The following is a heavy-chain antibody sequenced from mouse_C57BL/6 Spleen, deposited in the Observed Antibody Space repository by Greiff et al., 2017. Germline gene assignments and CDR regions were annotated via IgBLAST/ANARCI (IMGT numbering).Heavy chain of an antibody. CDR2: ISDGGSYT. Sequence: EVQLVESGGGLVKPGGSLKLSCAASGFTFSSYAMSWVRQTPEKRLEWVATISDGGSYTYYPDNVKGRFTISRDNAKNNLYLQMSHLKSEDTAMYYCARDRDYDSPFAYWGQGTLVTVSA. CDR1: GFTFSSYA. D-gene: IGHD2-4*01. J-gene: IGHJ3*01. V-gene: IGHV5-4*01. CDR3: ARDRDYDSPFAY.